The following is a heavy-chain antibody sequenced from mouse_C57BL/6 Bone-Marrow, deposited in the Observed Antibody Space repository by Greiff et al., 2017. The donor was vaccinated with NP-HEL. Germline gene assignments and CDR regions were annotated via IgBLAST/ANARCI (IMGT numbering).Heavy chain of an antibody. D-gene: IGHD3-2*02. J-gene: IGHJ3*01. V-gene: IGHV1-64*01. CDR2: IHPNSGST. CDR3: VDSSGYCWFAY. Sequence: VQLQQPGAELVKPGASVKLSCKASGYTFTSYWMHWVKQRPGQGLEWIGMIHPNSGSTNYNEKFKSKATLTVDKSSSTAYMQLSSLTSEDSAVYYCVDSSGYCWFAYWGQGTLVTVSA. CDR1: GYTFTSYW.